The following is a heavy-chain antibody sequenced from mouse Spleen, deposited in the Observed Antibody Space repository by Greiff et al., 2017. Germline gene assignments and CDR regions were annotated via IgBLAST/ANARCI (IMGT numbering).Heavy chain of an antibody. CDR3: AKSPYSYFAY. D-gene: IGHD2-12*01. J-gene: IGHJ3*01. Sequence: QVQLQQPGAELVMPGASVKLSCKASGYTFTSYWMHWVKQRPGQGLEWIGEIDPSDSYTNYNQKFKGKATLTVDKSSSTAYMQLSSLTSEDSAVYYCAKSPYSYFAYWGQGTLVTVSA. CDR2: IDPSDSYT. CDR1: GYTFTSYW. V-gene: IGHV1-69*01.